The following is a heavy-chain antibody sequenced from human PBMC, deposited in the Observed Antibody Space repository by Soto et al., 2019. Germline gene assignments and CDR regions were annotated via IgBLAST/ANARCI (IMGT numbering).Heavy chain of an antibody. CDR2: IYYSGST. D-gene: IGHD3-16*02. Sequence: SETLSLTCTVSGGSISSYYWSWIRQHPGKGLEWIGYIYYSGSTYYNPSLKSRVTISVDTSKNQFSLKLSSVTAADTAVYYCARVYDYVWGSYRYTETYYFDYWGQGTLVTVSS. V-gene: IGHV4-59*06. CDR1: GGSISSYY. J-gene: IGHJ4*02. CDR3: ARVYDYVWGSYRYTETYYFDY.